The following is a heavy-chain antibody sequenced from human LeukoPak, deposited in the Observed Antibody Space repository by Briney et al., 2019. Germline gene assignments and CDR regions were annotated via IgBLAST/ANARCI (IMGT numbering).Heavy chain of an antibody. V-gene: IGHV4-30-4*07. CDR2: IYYSGST. CDR3: ARTVARPPYYDFWSGYSERWFDP. Sequence: SQTLSLTCAVSGGSISSGGYSWSWIRQPPGKGLEWIGYIYYSGSTYYNPSLKSRVTISVDTSKNQFSLKLSSVTAADTAVYYCARTVARPPYYDFWSGYSERWFDPWGQGTLVTVSS. D-gene: IGHD3-3*01. J-gene: IGHJ5*02. CDR1: GGSISSGGYS.